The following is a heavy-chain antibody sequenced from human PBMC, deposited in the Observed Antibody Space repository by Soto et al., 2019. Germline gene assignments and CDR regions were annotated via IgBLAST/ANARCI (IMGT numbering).Heavy chain of an antibody. V-gene: IGHV3-23*01. D-gene: IGHD3-10*01. CDR1: GFTFSNYD. CDR2: VSGSGSST. Sequence: EVQLLESGGGLGQPGGSLRLSCAASGFTFSNYDMSWVRQAPGKGLEWVSSVSGSGSSTYYADSVKGRFTISRDNPKNTLYLHMSSLSAADTAVYHCARLEWRSGPNCEFGAPAFAYWGQGDLVTLTS. J-gene: IGHJ4*02. CDR3: ARLEWRSGPNCEFGAPAFAY.